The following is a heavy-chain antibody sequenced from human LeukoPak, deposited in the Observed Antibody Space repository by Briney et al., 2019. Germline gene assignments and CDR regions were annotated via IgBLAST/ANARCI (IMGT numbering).Heavy chain of an antibody. CDR3: ARDSYDSSGYYLGWFDP. CDR2: INHSGST. V-gene: IGHV4-34*01. D-gene: IGHD3-22*01. J-gene: IGHJ5*02. CDR1: GGSFSGYY. Sequence: SETLSLTCTVYGGSFSGYYWSWIRQPPGKGLEWIGEINHSGSTNYNPSLKSRVTISVDTSKNQFSLKLSSVTAADTAVYYCARDSYDSSGYYLGWFDPWGQGTLVTVSS.